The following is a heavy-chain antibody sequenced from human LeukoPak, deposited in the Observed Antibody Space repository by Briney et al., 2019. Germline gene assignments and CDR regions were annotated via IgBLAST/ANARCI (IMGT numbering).Heavy chain of an antibody. V-gene: IGHV3-30*18. Sequence: GRSLRLSCAASGFTFSSYGMHWVRQAPGKGLEWVAVISYDGSNKYYADSVKGRFTISRDNSKNTLYLQMNSLRAEDTAVYYCAKDFHPEVVVVKGYFQHWGQGTLVTVSS. CDR1: GFTFSSYG. D-gene: IGHD2-21*01. J-gene: IGHJ1*01. CDR3: AKDFHPEVVVVKGYFQH. CDR2: ISYDGSNK.